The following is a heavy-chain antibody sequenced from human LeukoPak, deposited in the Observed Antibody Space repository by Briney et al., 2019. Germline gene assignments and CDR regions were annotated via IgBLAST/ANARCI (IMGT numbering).Heavy chain of an antibody. Sequence: PGRSLRLSCVASGFTFSSYGMHWVRQAPGKGLEWVAVIWYDGSNKYYADSVKGRFTISRDNSKNTLYLQMNSLRAEDTAVYYCASTSGWYEPIDYWGQGTLVTVSS. J-gene: IGHJ4*02. CDR1: GFTFSSYG. D-gene: IGHD6-19*01. V-gene: IGHV3-33*08. CDR2: IWYDGSNK. CDR3: ASTSGWYEPIDY.